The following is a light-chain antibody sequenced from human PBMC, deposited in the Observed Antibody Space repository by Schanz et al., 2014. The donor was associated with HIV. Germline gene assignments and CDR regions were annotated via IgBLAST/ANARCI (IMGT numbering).Light chain of an antibody. CDR1: TSDIGNHDF. J-gene: IGLJ1*01. CDR2: DVT. CDR3: SSYTSISTYV. Sequence: QSVLTQPPSASGSPGQSVTISCTGTTSDIGNHDFVSWYQQHPGKAPKLMIYDVTKRPSGVPARFSGSKSGNTASLTVSGLQADDEADYYCSSYTSISTYVFGTGTKLTVL. V-gene: IGLV2-8*01.